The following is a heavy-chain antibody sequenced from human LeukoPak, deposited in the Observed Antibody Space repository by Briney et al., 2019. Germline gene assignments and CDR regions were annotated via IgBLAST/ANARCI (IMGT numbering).Heavy chain of an antibody. Sequence: GGSLRLSCAASGFTFSSSGMHWVRQAPGKGLEWVAVISSDGSNQFYTDFVKGRFIISRDKSKNTLYLQMNNLRVEDTAVYYCAKDRGRNGYETNWFLSLGQGTQV. CDR2: ISSDGSNQ. V-gene: IGHV3-30*18. CDR3: AKDRGRNGYETNWFLS. J-gene: IGHJ5*01. D-gene: IGHD5-12*01. CDR1: GFTFSSSG.